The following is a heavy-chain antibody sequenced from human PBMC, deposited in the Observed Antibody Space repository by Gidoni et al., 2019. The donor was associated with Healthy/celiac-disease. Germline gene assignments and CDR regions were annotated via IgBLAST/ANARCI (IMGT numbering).Heavy chain of an antibody. D-gene: IGHD2-15*01. Sequence: EVQLVESGGGLVQPGRSLRLSCTASGFTFGDYAMTWVRQAPGKGLEWVGFIRSKAYGGTTEYAASVKGRFTISRDDSKSIAYLQMNSLKTEDTAVYYCTRVYCSGGSCPGRITMIPNRAWGQGTLVTVSS. J-gene: IGHJ5*02. CDR3: TRVYCSGGSCPGRITMIPNRA. V-gene: IGHV3-49*04. CDR2: IRSKAYGGTT. CDR1: GFTFGDYA.